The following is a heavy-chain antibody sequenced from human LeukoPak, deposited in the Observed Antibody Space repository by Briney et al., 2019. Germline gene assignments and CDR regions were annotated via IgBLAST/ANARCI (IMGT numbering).Heavy chain of an antibody. CDR3: ARGILTGYPIDY. CDR1: GFTFSSYA. V-gene: IGHV3-30*04. Sequence: PGGSLRLSCAASGFTFSSYAMHWVRQAPGKGLEWVAVISYDGSNKYYADSVKGRFTISRDNSKNTLYLQMNSLRAEDTAVYYCARGILTGYPIDYWGQGTLVTVSS. CDR2: ISYDGSNK. D-gene: IGHD3-9*01. J-gene: IGHJ4*02.